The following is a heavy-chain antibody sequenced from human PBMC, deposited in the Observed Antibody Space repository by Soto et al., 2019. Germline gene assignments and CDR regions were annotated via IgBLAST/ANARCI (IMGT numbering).Heavy chain of an antibody. V-gene: IGHV3-23*01. J-gene: IGHJ4*02. CDR3: AKDYYDRSGSPLSFDY. CDR2: ISGSGGTT. Sequence: GGSLRLSCAASGFTFSKYALSWVRQAPGKGLEWVSAISGSGGTTHYADSVKGRFTISRDNSKDTGFLQMNSLRAEDTAVYSCAKDYYDRSGSPLSFDYWGQGTLVTVSS. D-gene: IGHD3-22*01. CDR1: GFTFSKYA.